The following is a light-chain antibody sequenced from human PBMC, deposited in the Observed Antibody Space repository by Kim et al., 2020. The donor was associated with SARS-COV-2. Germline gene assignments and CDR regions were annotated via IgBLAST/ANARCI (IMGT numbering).Light chain of an antibody. CDR3: CSYAGRSDP. J-gene: IGLJ3*02. CDR1: SRDIGGYNY. V-gene: IGLV2-11*01. CDR2: DVT. Sequence: QSALTQRRSVSGSPGQSVTISCTGTSRDIGGYNYVSWYQQHPGKAPRLMIYDVTKRPSGVPDRFSGSKSGNTASLTISGLQTEDEADYYCCSYAGRSDPFGAGTQLTVL.